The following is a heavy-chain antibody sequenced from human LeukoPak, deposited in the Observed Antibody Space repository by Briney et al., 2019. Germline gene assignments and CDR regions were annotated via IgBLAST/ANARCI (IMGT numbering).Heavy chain of an antibody. CDR3: ACSVYYYHLGGEGHDY. D-gene: IGHD3-22*01. J-gene: IGHJ4*02. CDR1: GGTFSSYA. CDR2: IIPIFGTA. Sequence: ASVKVSCKASGGTFSSYAISWVRQAPGQGLEWMGGIIPIFGTANYAQKFQGRVTITADESTSTAYMELSSLRSEDTAVYYCACSVYYYHLGGEGHDYWGQGTLVTVSS. V-gene: IGHV1-69*01.